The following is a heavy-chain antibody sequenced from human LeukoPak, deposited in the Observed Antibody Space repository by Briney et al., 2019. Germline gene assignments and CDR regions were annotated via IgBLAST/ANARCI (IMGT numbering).Heavy chain of an antibody. CDR1: GGSISSSSYY. D-gene: IGHD2-2*01. CDR3: ARGYCSSTSCRYFDY. V-gene: IGHV4-39*07. CDR2: IYYSEST. J-gene: IGHJ4*02. Sequence: SETLSLTCTVSGGSISSSSYYWGWIRQPPGKGLEWIGSIYYSESTYYNPSLKSRVTISVDTSKNQFSLKLSSVTAADTAVYYCARGYCSSTSCRYFDYWGQGTLVTVSS.